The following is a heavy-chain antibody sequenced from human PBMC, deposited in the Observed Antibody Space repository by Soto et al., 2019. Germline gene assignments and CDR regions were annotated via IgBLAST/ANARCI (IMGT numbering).Heavy chain of an antibody. J-gene: IGHJ5*02. CDR3: ARIESIARNWFDP. CDR1: GYRFTSYW. V-gene: IGHV5-10-1*01. Sequence: PGESLKISCEDSGYRFTSYWISWVRQMPGKGLEWMGNIDPVDSYANYSPSFQGHVTFSVDTSISTAYLQWSSLKASDAAMYFCARIESIARNWFDPWGQGTLVTVSS. CDR2: IDPVDSYA. D-gene: IGHD6-13*01.